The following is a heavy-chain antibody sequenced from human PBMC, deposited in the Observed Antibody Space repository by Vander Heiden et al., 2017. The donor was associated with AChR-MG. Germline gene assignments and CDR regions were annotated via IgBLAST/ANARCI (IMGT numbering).Heavy chain of an antibody. CDR3: ARGRGYSYGYWFDP. CDR1: GGSFSGYY. D-gene: IGHD5-18*01. J-gene: IGHJ5*02. CDR2: INHSGST. Sequence: QVQLQQWGAGLLKPSETLSLTCAVHGGSFSGYYWSWIRQPPGKGLEWIGEINHSGSTNYNPSLKSRVTISVDTSKNQFSLKLSSVTAADTAVYYCARGRGYSYGYWFDPWGQGTLVTVSS. V-gene: IGHV4-34*01.